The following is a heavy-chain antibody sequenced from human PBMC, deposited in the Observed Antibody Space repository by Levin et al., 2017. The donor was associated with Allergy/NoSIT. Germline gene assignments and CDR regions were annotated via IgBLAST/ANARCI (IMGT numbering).Heavy chain of an antibody. D-gene: IGHD3-10*01. CDR2: IYYSGST. J-gene: IGHJ6*02. V-gene: IGHV4-61*01. Sequence: SQTLSLTCTVSGGSVSSGSYYWSWIRQPPGKGLEWIGYIYYSGSTNYNPSLKSRVTISVDTSKNQFSLKLSSVTAADTAVYYCAGLKVWFGMDYYGMDVWGQGTTVTVSS. CDR3: AGLKVWFGMDYYGMDV. CDR1: GGSVSSGSYY.